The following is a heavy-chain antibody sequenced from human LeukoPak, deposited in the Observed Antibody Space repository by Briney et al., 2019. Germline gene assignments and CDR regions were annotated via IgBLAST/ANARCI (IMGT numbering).Heavy chain of an antibody. V-gene: IGHV6-1*01. CDR3: ARDPTYYDSSGSYYFDY. CDR2: TYYRSKWYN. J-gene: IGHJ4*02. CDR1: GDSVSSNSAA. Sequence: SQTLSLTCAISGDSVSSNSAAWNWIRQSPSRGLEWLGRTYYRSKWYNDYAVSVKSRITINPDTSKNQFSLQLNSVTPEDTAVYYCARDPTYYDSSGSYYFDYWGQGTLVTVSS. D-gene: IGHD3-22*01.